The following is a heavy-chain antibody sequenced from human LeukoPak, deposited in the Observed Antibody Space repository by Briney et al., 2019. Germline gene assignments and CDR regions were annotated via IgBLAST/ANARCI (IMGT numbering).Heavy chain of an antibody. Sequence: GGSLRLSCAASGFTFSSYSMNWVRQAPGKGLEWVSSISSSSSYIYYADSVEGRFTISRDNAKNSLYLQMNSLRAEDTAVYYCASAGYDSRDYWGQGTLVTVSS. CDR3: ASAGYDSRDY. V-gene: IGHV3-21*01. J-gene: IGHJ4*02. D-gene: IGHD5-12*01. CDR1: GFTFSSYS. CDR2: ISSSSSYI.